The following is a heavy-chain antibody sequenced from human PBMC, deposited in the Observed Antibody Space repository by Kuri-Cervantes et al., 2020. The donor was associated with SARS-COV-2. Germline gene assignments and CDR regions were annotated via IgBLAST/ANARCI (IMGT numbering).Heavy chain of an antibody. D-gene: IGHD1-26*01. Sequence: LSLTCAVSGYSISSGYYWGWIRQPPGKGLEWIGSIYHSGSTYYNPSLKSRVTISVDTSKNQFSLKLSSVTAADTAVYYCARLIMRELVWDYWGQGTLVTVSS. CDR2: IYHSGST. J-gene: IGHJ4*02. CDR1: GYSISSGYY. V-gene: IGHV4-38-2*01. CDR3: ARLIMRELVWDY.